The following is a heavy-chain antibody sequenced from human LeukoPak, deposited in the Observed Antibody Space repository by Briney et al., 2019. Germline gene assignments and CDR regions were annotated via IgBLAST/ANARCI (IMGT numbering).Heavy chain of an antibody. CDR2: INHSGST. CDR3: ASAVSDSSGWSDY. V-gene: IGHV4-34*01. J-gene: IGHJ4*02. Sequence: SETLSLTCAVYGGSFSGYYWSWIRQPPGKGLEWIGEINHSGSTNYNPSLKSRVTISVDTSKNQFSLKLSSVTAEDTAVYYCASAVSDSSGWSDYWGQGTLVTVSS. CDR1: GGSFSGYY. D-gene: IGHD6-19*01.